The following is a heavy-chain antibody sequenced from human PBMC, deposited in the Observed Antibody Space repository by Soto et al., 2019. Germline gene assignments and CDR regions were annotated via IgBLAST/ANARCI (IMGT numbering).Heavy chain of an antibody. Sequence: SETLSLSCAVYGGSFSGYYWSWIRQPPGKGLEWIGEINHSGSTNYNPSLKSRVTISVDTSKNQFSLKLSSVTAADTAVYYCARGIDDYVWGSYRYTTRFDYWGQGTLVTVS. V-gene: IGHV4-34*01. D-gene: IGHD3-16*02. CDR2: INHSGST. CDR1: GGSFSGYY. CDR3: ARGIDDYVWGSYRYTTRFDY. J-gene: IGHJ4*02.